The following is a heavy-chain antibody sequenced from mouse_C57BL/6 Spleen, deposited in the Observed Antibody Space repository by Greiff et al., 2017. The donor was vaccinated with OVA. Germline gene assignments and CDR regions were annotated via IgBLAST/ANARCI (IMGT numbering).Heavy chain of an antibody. Sequence: VQLQQSGAELVRPGASVTLSCKASGYTFTDYEMHWVKQTPVHGLEWIGAIDPETGGTAYNQKFKGKAILTADKSSSTAYMELRSLTSEDSAVYYCTRTYYYGSSYWYFDVWGTGTTVTVSS. D-gene: IGHD1-1*01. CDR2: IDPETGGT. CDR1: GYTFTDYE. J-gene: IGHJ1*03. V-gene: IGHV1-15*01. CDR3: TRTYYYGSSYWYFDV.